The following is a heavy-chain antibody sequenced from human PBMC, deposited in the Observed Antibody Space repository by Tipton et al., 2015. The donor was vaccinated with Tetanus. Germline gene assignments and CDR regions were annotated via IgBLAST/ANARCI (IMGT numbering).Heavy chain of an antibody. CDR3: VRGRGLGAYSFGFEF. CDR2: IYQTDST. D-gene: IGHD5-18*01. J-gene: IGHJ4*02. Sequence: TLSLTCTISGGLITTGGYSWGWIRQPPGQGLEWIGYIYQTDSTYYRPSLRSRLTISINRSKNQFSLKLTSVTAADTAVYYCVRGRGLGAYSFGFEFWGRGTQVIVSS. V-gene: IGHV4-30-2*01. CDR1: GGLITTGGYS.